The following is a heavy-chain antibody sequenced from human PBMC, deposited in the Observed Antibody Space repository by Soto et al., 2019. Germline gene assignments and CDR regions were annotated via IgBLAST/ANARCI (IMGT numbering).Heavy chain of an antibody. Sequence: QVQLVESGGGVVQPGRSLRLSCAASGFTFSSYGMHWVRQAPGKGLEWVAVISYDGSNKYYADSVKGRFTISRDNSKNTLYVQMNSLRAEDTAVYYCAKDWGDIVVVAAARYGMDVWGQGTTVTVSS. J-gene: IGHJ6*02. D-gene: IGHD2-15*01. V-gene: IGHV3-30*18. CDR1: GFTFSSYG. CDR3: AKDWGDIVVVAAARYGMDV. CDR2: ISYDGSNK.